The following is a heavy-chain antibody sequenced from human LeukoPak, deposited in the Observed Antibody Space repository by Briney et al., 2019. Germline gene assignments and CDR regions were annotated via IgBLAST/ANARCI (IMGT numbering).Heavy chain of an antibody. CDR2: ISGSGGRT. CDR1: GFTFRNYG. V-gene: IGHV3-23*01. Sequence: PGGSLRLSCAASGFTFRNYGMSWVRQVPGKGLEWVSVISGSGGRTDYADSAKGRFTISRDNSKNTLYLQMNSLRAEDTAVYYCAKFSHGSGSPRPLDYWGQGTLVTVSS. D-gene: IGHD3-10*01. CDR3: AKFSHGSGSPRPLDY. J-gene: IGHJ4*02.